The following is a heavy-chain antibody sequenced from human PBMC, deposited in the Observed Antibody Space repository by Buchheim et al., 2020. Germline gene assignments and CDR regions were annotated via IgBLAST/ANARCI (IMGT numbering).Heavy chain of an antibody. CDR2: ISGSGGST. Sequence: EVQLLESGGGLVQPGGSLRLSCAASGFTFSSYAMSWVRQAPGKGLEWVSAISGSGGSTYYADSVKGRFTISRDNSKNTLYLQMNSLRAEDTAVYYCAKTTRRAGNIAVAGTGGIDFDYWGQGTL. J-gene: IGHJ4*02. CDR1: GFTFSSYA. CDR3: AKTTRRAGNIAVAGTGGIDFDY. V-gene: IGHV3-23*01. D-gene: IGHD6-19*01.